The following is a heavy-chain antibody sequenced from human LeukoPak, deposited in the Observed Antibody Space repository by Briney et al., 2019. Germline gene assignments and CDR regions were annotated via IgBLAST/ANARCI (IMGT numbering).Heavy chain of an antibody. CDR3: ARSPTYDYVWGSHEN. J-gene: IGHJ4*02. Sequence: GESLKISCKGSGXSFTSYWISWVRQMPGKGLEWMGRIDPSDSYTNYSPSFQGHVTISADKSISTAYLQWSSLKASDTAMYYCARSPTYDYVWGSHENWGQGTLVTVSS. V-gene: IGHV5-10-1*01. D-gene: IGHD3-16*01. CDR1: GXSFTSYW. CDR2: IDPSDSYT.